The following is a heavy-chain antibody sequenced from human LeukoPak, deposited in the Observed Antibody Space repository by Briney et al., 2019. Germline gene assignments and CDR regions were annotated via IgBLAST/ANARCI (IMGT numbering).Heavy chain of an antibody. D-gene: IGHD2-2*01. V-gene: IGHV4-39*01. CDR1: GGSISSSSYF. CDR3: ATLHQKRPFNDY. CDR2: IFYTGST. J-gene: IGHJ4*02. Sequence: SETLSLTCTVSGGSISSSSYFWGCIRQPPGKGLEWIGSIFYTGSTYYNPSLKSRVTISVDTSKNQFSLKLSSVTAADTAVYYCATLHQKRPFNDYWGQGTLVTVSS.